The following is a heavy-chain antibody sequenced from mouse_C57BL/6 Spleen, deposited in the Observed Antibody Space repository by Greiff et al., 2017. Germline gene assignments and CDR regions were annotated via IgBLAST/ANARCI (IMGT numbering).Heavy chain of an antibody. CDR2: ISSGSSTI. D-gene: IGHD1-1*01. V-gene: IGHV5-17*01. CDR1: GFTFSDYG. CDR3: ARAVVGPYAMDY. Sequence: EVMLVESGGGLVKPGGSLKLSCAASGFTFSDYGMHWVRQAPEKGLEWVAYISSGSSTIYYADTVKGRFTISRDNAKNTLFLQMTSLRSEDTAMYYCARAVVGPYAMDYWGQGTSVTVSS. J-gene: IGHJ4*01.